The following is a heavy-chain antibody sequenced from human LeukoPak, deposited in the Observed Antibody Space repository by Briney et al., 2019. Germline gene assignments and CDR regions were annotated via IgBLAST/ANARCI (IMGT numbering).Heavy chain of an antibody. V-gene: IGHV3-21*01. D-gene: IGHD6-13*01. J-gene: IGHJ4*02. Sequence: GGPLRLPCAASGFTFSSSGMNWVRKAPGKGREGGSSISSSSSYIYYSDPVKGRFTISRDNAKNSLYLQMNSLRVEDTAVYYCARDPINIATAGNGFDYWGQGALGTVSS. CDR2: ISSSSSYI. CDR1: GFTFSSSG. CDR3: ARDPINIATAGNGFDY.